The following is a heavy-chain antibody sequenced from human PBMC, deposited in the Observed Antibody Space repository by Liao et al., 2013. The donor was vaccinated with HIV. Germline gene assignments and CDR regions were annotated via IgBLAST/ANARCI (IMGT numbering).Heavy chain of an antibody. Sequence: QVQLQESGPGLVKPSQTLSLTCTVSGGSISSGSYYWSWIRQPAGKGLEWIGRIYTSGSTNYNPSLKSRVTISVDTSKNQFSLKLSSVTAADTAVYYCARERCSGGSCSPDAFDIWGQGTMVTVS. CDR1: GGSISSGSYY. CDR2: IYTSGST. V-gene: IGHV4-61*02. CDR3: ARERCSGGSCSPDAFDI. J-gene: IGHJ3*02. D-gene: IGHD2-15*01.